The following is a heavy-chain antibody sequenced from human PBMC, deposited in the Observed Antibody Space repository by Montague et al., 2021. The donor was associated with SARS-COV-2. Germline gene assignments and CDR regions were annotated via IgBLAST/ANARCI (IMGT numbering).Heavy chain of an antibody. D-gene: IGHD6-19*01. Sequence: SDPLSLPFLFSSFSFPRGPSYWNWIRQPPGKGLEWIGYVYYNGDIKHNPSLKSRVSLSLDTSMNQFSLQLNSLTAADTAVYYCARGASLAGRFDYWGQGILITVSS. CDR3: ARGASLAGRFDY. CDR2: VYYNGDI. CDR1: SFSFPRGPSY. J-gene: IGHJ4*02. V-gene: IGHV4-61*01.